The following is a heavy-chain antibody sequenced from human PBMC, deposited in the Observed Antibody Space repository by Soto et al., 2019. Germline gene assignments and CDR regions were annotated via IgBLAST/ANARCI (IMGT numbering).Heavy chain of an antibody. CDR1: GFTFGDYA. D-gene: IGHD1-7*01. Sequence: GGSLRLSCTASGFTFGDYAMSWVRQAPGKGLEWVGFIRSKAYGGTTEYAASVKGRFTISRDDSKSIAYLQMNSLKTEDTAVYYCTSKLELADWGQGTLVTVSS. CDR2: IRSKAYGGTT. J-gene: IGHJ4*02. CDR3: TSKLELAD. V-gene: IGHV3-49*04.